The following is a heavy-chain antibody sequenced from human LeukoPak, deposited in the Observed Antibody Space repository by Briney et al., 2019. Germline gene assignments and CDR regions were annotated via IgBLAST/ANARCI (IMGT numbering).Heavy chain of an antibody. D-gene: IGHD5-12*01. CDR2: IHYSGST. J-gene: IGHJ6*03. CDR3: ARTTEGYAGGPGYSYYYYMDV. Sequence: PSETLSLTGTVSGGSISSYYWSWIRQPPGKGLEWIGYIHYSGSTHYNPSLKSRVTISVDTSKNQVSLKLRSVTAADTAVYYCARTTEGYAGGPGYSYYYYMDVWGKGTTVTISS. V-gene: IGHV4-59*01. CDR1: GGSISSYY.